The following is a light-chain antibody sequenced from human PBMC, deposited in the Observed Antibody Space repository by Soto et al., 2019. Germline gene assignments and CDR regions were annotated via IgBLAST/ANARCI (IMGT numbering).Light chain of an antibody. CDR1: QGISSY. Sequence: DIQLTQSPSFLSASVGDRVTITCRASQGISSYLAWYQQKPGKASKLLIYAASTLQSGVPSRFSGSGSGTEFTLTISNLQPEDFATYYCQQLNSYPQLTFGGGTKVDIK. CDR2: AAS. V-gene: IGKV1-9*01. J-gene: IGKJ4*01. CDR3: QQLNSYPQLT.